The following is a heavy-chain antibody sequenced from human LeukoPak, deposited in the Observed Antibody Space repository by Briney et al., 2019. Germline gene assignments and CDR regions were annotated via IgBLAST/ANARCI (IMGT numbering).Heavy chain of an antibody. J-gene: IGHJ4*02. D-gene: IGHD7-27*01. Sequence: GGSLRLSCAASGFTFSSYTMSWVRQAPGKGLEWVSTITTSDDNTYYADSVKGRFTVSRDNSKNTLFLQMNSLRAEDTAVYYCAKDGGLWVSAHWGDSWGRGTLVTVSS. V-gene: IGHV3-23*01. CDR1: GFTFSSYT. CDR3: AKDGGLWVSAHWGDS. CDR2: ITTSDDNT.